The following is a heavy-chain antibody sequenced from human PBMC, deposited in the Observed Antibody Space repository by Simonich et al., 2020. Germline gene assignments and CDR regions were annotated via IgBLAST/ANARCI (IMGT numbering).Heavy chain of an antibody. J-gene: IGHJ3*02. V-gene: IGHV4-39*01. D-gene: IGHD6-13*01. CDR2: IYYNGST. CDR3: ARHAGFAFDI. CDR1: GGSISSSSYY. Sequence: QLQLQESGPGLVKPSETLSLTCTVSGGSISSSSYYWGWIRQPPGKGLEWIGSIYYNGSTSYNPSLKSRVTISVDTSKNQFSLKLSSVTAADTAVYYCARHAGFAFDIWGQGTMVTVSS.